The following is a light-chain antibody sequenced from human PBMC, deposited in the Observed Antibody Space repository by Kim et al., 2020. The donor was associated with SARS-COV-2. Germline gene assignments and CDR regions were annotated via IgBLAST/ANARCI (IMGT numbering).Light chain of an antibody. V-gene: IGKV1-27*01. J-gene: IGKJ1*01. Sequence: DIKMTQSPSSLSASVGDRVTIPCRASQGISNYLAWYQQKPGKVPKLLIYAASALQSGVPSRFSGSGSGTDFTLTISSLQPEDVATYYCQKYNSAPRTFGQGTKVDIK. CDR2: AAS. CDR3: QKYNSAPRT. CDR1: QGISNY.